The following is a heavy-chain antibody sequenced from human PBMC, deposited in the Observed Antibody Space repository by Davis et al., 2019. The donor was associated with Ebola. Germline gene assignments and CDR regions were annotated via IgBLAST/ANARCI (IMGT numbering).Heavy chain of an antibody. CDR1: GGSISSYY. Sequence: MPSETLSLTCTVSGGSISSYYWSWIRQPPGKGLEWLGYIYYNGIATDNPSLKSRITISVDTSRNQFSLKLRSVTAADTAVYYCARARVRGYNFGSDYWGKGTLVSVSS. CDR3: ARARVRGYNFGSDY. J-gene: IGHJ4*02. D-gene: IGHD5-18*01. CDR2: IYYNGIA. V-gene: IGHV4-59*01.